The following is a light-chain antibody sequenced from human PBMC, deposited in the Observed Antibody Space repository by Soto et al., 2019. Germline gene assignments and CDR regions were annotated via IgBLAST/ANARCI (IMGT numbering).Light chain of an antibody. CDR3: SAFTSRDTLL. CDR1: GSDIGAYQY. J-gene: IGLJ2*01. CDR2: EVF. Sequence: QSALTQPASVSGSPGQSITISCTGTGSDIGAYQYVSWYQQHPGKAPKLIIYEVFHRPSGISNRFSGTKSGNTASLTISGLQAEDEAEYFCSAFTSRDTLLFGGGTKLTVL. V-gene: IGLV2-14*01.